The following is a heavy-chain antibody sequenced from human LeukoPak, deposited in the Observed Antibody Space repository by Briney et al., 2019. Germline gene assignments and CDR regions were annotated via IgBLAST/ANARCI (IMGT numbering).Heavy chain of an antibody. CDR1: GFIFSNYN. D-gene: IGHD1-26*01. CDR3: AKDLGGTYWYYFDY. CDR2: ISSSSSTI. V-gene: IGHV3-48*02. Sequence: GGSLRLSCAVSGFIFSNYNMNWVRQAPGKGLEWVSYISSSSSTIYYADSAKGRFTISRDNAKNSLYLQMNSLRDEDTAVYYCAKDLGGTYWYYFDYWGQGTLVTVSS. J-gene: IGHJ4*02.